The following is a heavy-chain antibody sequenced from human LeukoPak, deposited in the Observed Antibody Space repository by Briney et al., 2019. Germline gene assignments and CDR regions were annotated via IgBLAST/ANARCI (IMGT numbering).Heavy chain of an antibody. J-gene: IGHJ5*02. CDR3: ARHWNYYDSSGYGWFDP. CDR2: IYYRGSA. D-gene: IGHD3-22*01. Sequence: SETLSLTCSVSGGSINTYYWSWIRQTPGKGLEWIGFIYYRGSANYNPSLKSRVTISVDTSKNQFSPKLSSVTAADTAVYYCARHWNYYDSSGYGWFDPWGQGTLVTVSS. V-gene: IGHV4-59*08. CDR1: GGSINTYY.